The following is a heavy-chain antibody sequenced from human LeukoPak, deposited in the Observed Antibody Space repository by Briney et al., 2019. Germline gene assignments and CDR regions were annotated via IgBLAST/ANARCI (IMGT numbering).Heavy chain of an antibody. CDR3: ARGSIAARPVYFDY. D-gene: IGHD6-6*01. Sequence: GGSLRLSCAASGFTFDDYGMSWVRQAPGKGLEWVSGINWNGGSTGYVDSVKGRFTISRDNAKNPLYLQMNSLRAEDTALYYCARGSIAARPVYFDYWGQGTLVTVSS. J-gene: IGHJ4*02. CDR1: GFTFDDYG. CDR2: INWNGGST. V-gene: IGHV3-20*04.